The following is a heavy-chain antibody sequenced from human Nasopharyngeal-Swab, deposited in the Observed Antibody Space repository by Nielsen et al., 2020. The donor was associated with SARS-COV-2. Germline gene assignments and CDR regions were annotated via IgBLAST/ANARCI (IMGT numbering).Heavy chain of an antibody. CDR3: ARDLSSIWTSGLGV. Sequence: GESLKISCAASGFTFDDYAMSWVRQVPGKGLEWVGRSRNKANSYTTEYAASVKGRFTISRDDSKNSLYLQMSSLRTEDTALYYCARDLSSIWTSGLGVWGQGTTVIVSS. CDR2: SRNKANSYTT. J-gene: IGHJ6*02. D-gene: IGHD6-13*01. V-gene: IGHV3-72*01. CDR1: GFTFDDYA.